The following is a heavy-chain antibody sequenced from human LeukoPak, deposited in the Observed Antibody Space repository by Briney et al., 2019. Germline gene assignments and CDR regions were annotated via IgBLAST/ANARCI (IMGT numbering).Heavy chain of an antibody. V-gene: IGHV4-38-2*02. J-gene: IGHJ4*02. CDR3: ARVLHAPKFIDS. CDR1: GSSITGTYY. CDR2: VFQLQTVRT. D-gene: IGHD2-8*01. Sequence: PSETLSLTCTVSGSSITGTYYWAWFRQPPGKGLEWIATVFQLQTVRTFYNPSLESRVTMSLDTSQNQFSLNLISVTAADTAPYFCARVLHAPKFIDSWGQGTLVTVSS.